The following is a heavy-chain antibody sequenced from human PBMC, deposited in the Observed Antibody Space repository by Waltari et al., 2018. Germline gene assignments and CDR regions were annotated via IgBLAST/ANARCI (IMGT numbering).Heavy chain of an antibody. CDR2: IWYDGSNK. Sequence: QVQLVESGGGVVQPGGSLSLPCAASGFTFSSSGMPWVRQAPGKGLEWVAFIWYDGSNKYYADSVKGRFTISRDNSKNTLYLQMNSLRAEDTAVYYCAKDGRVTFFDYWGQGTLVTVSS. D-gene: IGHD4-4*01. V-gene: IGHV3-30*02. CDR1: GFTFSSSG. CDR3: AKDGRVTFFDY. J-gene: IGHJ4*02.